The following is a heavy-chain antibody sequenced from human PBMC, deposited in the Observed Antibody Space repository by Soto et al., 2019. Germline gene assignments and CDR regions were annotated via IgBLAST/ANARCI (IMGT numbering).Heavy chain of an antibody. CDR2: IYHSGST. CDR1: GGSISSSNW. Sequence: QVQLQESGPGLVKPSGTLSLTCAVSGGSISSSNWWSWVRQPPGKGLEWIGEIYHSGSTNYNPSLKSRVTISGDKSKNQFSLKLSSVTAADTAVYYCAREGTYYYDSSGYYFDYWGQGTLVTVSS. CDR3: AREGTYYYDSSGYYFDY. D-gene: IGHD3-22*01. J-gene: IGHJ4*02. V-gene: IGHV4-4*02.